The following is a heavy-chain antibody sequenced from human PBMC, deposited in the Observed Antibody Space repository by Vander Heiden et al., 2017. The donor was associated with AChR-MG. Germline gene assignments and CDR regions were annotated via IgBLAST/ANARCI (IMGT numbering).Heavy chain of an antibody. Sequence: QVHLQPWSAGLWKPPATLSLTCAAHRGSFSGNYWSWIRRPPGKGLEWIGEINHSGSTNCHPSLKSRVTISVDTSKNQFSLKQSSVTAADTAVYYCARGRSWKWLRRQTEFDYWGQGTLVTVSS. CDR3: ARGRSWKWLRRQTEFDY. CDR2: INHSGST. CDR1: RGSFSGNY. V-gene: IGHV4-34*01. D-gene: IGHD5-12*01. J-gene: IGHJ4*02.